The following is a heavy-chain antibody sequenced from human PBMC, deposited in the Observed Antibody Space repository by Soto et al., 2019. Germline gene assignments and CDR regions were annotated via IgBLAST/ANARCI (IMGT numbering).Heavy chain of an antibody. J-gene: IGHJ4*02. V-gene: IGHV4-30-4*01. CDR2: IYYSGGT. CDR3: ARDNYGDTYYFDY. D-gene: IGHD4-17*01. CDR1: GGSISSGAYY. Sequence: PSETLSLTCTVSGGSISSGAYYWSWVRQPPGKGLEWIGYIYYSGGTYYNPSLKSRVTISVDTSKNQFSLKLSSVTATDTAVYYCARDNYGDTYYFDYWGQGTLVTVSS.